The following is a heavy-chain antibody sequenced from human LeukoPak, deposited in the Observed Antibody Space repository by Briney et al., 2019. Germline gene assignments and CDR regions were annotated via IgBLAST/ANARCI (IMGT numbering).Heavy chain of an antibody. J-gene: IGHJ6*03. CDR1: GFTFSSYA. CDR3: AREDYDFWSGVHSYYYYYMDV. D-gene: IGHD3-3*01. V-gene: IGHV3-30*04. CDR2: ISYDGSNK. Sequence: GGSLRLSCAASGFTFSSYAMHWVRQAPGKGLEWVAVISYDGSNKYYADSVKGRFTISRDNSKNTLYLQMNSLRAEDTAVYYCAREDYDFWSGVHSYYYYYMDVWGKGTTVTVSS.